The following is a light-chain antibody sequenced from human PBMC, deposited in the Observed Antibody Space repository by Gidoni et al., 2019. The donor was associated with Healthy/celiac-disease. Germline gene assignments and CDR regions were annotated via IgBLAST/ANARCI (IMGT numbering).Light chain of an antibody. Sequence: DIVLTQSPATLSWSPGERATLSCRASQSVSTYLAWYQQKPGQAPRLLIYDASNRATGIPARFSGSGSGTDFTLTISSLEPEDFAVYYWQQRSNWPPTTFGGGTKVEIK. J-gene: IGKJ4*01. CDR2: DAS. V-gene: IGKV3-11*01. CDR3: QQRSNWPPTT. CDR1: QSVSTY.